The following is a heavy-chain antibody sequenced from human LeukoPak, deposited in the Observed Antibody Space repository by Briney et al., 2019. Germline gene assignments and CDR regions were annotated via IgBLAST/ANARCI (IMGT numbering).Heavy chain of an antibody. CDR3: ARGGYGMTVAQFDY. CDR1: GDSVSDNRAT. CDR2: TYYRSKWYN. D-gene: IGHD6-19*01. Sequence: SQTLSLTCGISGDSVSDNRATWNWIRPSPSRGLEWLGRTYYRSKWYNDYAVSVKSRLTINPDTSKNQFSLQLDSVTPEDTAVYYCARGGYGMTVAQFDYWGQGTLVTVSS. J-gene: IGHJ4*02. V-gene: IGHV6-1*01.